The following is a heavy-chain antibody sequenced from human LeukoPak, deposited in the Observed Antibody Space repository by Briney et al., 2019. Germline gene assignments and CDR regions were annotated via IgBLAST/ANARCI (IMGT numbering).Heavy chain of an antibody. V-gene: IGHV4-4*07. CDR2: IYTNGNT. CDR3: ARDLHYYYMDV. Sequence: SETLSLTCTVSGGSISSYYWSWIRQPAGKGLEWIGRIYTNGNTNHNPSLKSRVTMSVDTSKNQFSLKVRSVTAADTAVYYCARDLHYYYMDVWGKGTTVTISS. CDR1: GGSISSYY. J-gene: IGHJ6*03.